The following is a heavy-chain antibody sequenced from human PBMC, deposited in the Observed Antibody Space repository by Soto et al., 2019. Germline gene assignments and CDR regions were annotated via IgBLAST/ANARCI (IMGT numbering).Heavy chain of an antibody. CDR1: GGTFSSYT. Sequence: QVQLVQSGAEVKKPGSSVKVSCKASGGTFSSYTISWVRQAPGQGLEWMGRIIPILGIANYAQKFQGRVTITADKSTSTAYMELSSLRSEDTAVYYCARELDPNGVVAVSGWFASWGQGTLVTVSS. J-gene: IGHJ5*01. CDR3: ARELDPNGVVAVSGWFAS. CDR2: IIPILGIA. D-gene: IGHD3-3*01. V-gene: IGHV1-69*08.